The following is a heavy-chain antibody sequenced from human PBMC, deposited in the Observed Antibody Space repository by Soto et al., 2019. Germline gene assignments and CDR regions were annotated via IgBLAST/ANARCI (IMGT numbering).Heavy chain of an antibody. D-gene: IGHD7-27*01. Sequence: QVQLQQWGAGLLKPSETLSLTCAGYGGSFSGYYWSWIRQPPGKGLEWIGEINHSGSTNYKPSLKVRVTKSADTSKNQFSLKLSSVTAADTAVYYFARGWGRIFDYWCQGTLFTVSS. CDR3: ARGWGRIFDY. J-gene: IGHJ4*02. CDR1: GGSFSGYY. CDR2: INHSGST. V-gene: IGHV4-34*01.